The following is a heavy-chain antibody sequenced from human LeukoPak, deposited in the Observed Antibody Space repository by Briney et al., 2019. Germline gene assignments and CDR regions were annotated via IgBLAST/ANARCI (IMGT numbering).Heavy chain of an antibody. CDR1: GLTFSSYE. V-gene: IGHV3-48*03. D-gene: IGHD6-13*01. CDR2: ISSASNMI. CDR3: ATASGSWYRYYFDS. J-gene: IGHJ4*02. Sequence: GGSLRLSCAASGLTFSSYEMNWVRQAPGKGLEWISYISSASNMIYYAESVKGRFTISRDNAKNSLYLQMNRLRAEDTAVYYCATASGSWYRYYFDSWGQGILVTVSS.